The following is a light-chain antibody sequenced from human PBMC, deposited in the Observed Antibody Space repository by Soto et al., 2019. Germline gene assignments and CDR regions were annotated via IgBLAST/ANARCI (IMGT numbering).Light chain of an antibody. J-gene: IGLJ3*02. V-gene: IGLV2-23*02. CDR3: CSHFGGSSPQWV. Sequence: QSALTQPASVSGSPGQSITISCTGTSNDVGGYNLVSWFQQHPGKAPKLMISEVNKRPSGVSNRFSGSKSANTASLTISGLQAEDEAEYYCCSHFGGSSPQWVFGGGTKLTVL. CDR1: SNDVGGYNL. CDR2: EVN.